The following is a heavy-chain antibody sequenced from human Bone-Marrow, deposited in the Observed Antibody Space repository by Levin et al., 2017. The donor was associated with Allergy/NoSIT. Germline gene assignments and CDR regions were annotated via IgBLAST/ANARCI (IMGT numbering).Heavy chain of an antibody. J-gene: IGHJ6*02. CDR2: ISNDGNKR. V-gene: IGHV3-30*18. CDR3: AKDRGFLEWLSPSYGMDV. D-gene: IGHD3-3*01. Sequence: GESLKISCAASGFSFSTYGMYWVRQAPGKGLEWVALISNDGNKRDYAESVRGRFTISRDNSKNTLYLQMNSLRTEDTAVYHCAKDRGFLEWLSPSYGMDVWGQGTTVIVSS. CDR1: GFSFSTYG.